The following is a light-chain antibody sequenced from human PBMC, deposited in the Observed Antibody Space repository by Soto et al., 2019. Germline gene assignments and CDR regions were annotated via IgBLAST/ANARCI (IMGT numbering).Light chain of an antibody. V-gene: IGLV2-14*01. CDR3: SSYTTSNTWL. Sequence: QSALTQPASVSGSPGQSITISCTATTSDVGGFDFVSWYQQHPGTAPRVIIYEVSNRPSGVSYRFSGSKSANTASLTISGLQADDEADYYCSSYTTSNTWLFGGGTKLTVL. J-gene: IGLJ3*02. CDR1: TSDVGGFDF. CDR2: EVS.